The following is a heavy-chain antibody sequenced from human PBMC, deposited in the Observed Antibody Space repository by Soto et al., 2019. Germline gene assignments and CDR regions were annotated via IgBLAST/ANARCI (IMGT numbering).Heavy chain of an antibody. V-gene: IGHV3-53*01. J-gene: IGHJ3*02. CDR3: ARGIVVASDAFDI. CDR1: GFTVSSNY. CDR2: IYSGGST. Sequence: GGSLRLSCAASGFTVSSNYMSWVRQAPGKGLEWVSVIYSGGSTYYADSVKGRFTISRDNSKNTLYLQMNSLRAEDTAVYYCARGIVVASDAFDIWGQGTMVTVSS. D-gene: IGHD3-22*01.